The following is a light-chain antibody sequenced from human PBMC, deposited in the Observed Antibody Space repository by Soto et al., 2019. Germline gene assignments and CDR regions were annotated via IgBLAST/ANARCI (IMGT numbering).Light chain of an antibody. CDR1: SSDVGGYNY. J-gene: IGLJ1*01. Sequence: QSALTQPPSASGSPGQSVTISCTGTSSDVGGYNYVSWYQQHPGKVAKLRVYEVNKRPSEIPDRFSGAKAGNTASLTVSGLQAEDEADYYCTSYAGGNNVFGTGTKLTVL. CDR3: TSYAGGNNV. V-gene: IGLV2-8*01. CDR2: EVN.